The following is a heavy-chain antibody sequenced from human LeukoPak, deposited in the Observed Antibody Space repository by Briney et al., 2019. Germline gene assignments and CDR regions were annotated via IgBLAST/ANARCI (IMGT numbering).Heavy chain of an antibody. Sequence: PGGSLRLSCAASGFTFSNHWMSWVRQAPGKGLEWVANINQTGSEKYYVDSVKGRFTISRDNAKKSLFLQMNSLRADGTAVYYCAGEESSAWSHWGQGTLVTVSS. CDR2: INQTGSEK. J-gene: IGHJ4*02. CDR3: AGEESSAWSH. D-gene: IGHD6-19*01. CDR1: GFTFSNHW. V-gene: IGHV3-7*01.